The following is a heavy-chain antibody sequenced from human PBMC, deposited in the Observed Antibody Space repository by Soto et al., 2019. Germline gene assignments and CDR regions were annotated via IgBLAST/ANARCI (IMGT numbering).Heavy chain of an antibody. J-gene: IGHJ4*02. Sequence: SVKVSCKASGGTFSIYAISWVLQSPGQGLEWMGGIIPIFGTANYAQKFQGRVTITADESTSTAYMELSSLRSEDTAVYYCARDHDSYAAKKFDYWGQGTLVTVSS. D-gene: IGHD2-2*01. V-gene: IGHV1-69*13. CDR1: GGTFSIYA. CDR2: IIPIFGTA. CDR3: ARDHDSYAAKKFDY.